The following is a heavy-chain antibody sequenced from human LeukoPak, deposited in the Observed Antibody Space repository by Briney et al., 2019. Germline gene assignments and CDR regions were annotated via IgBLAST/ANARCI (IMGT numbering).Heavy chain of an antibody. CDR1: GFTFSTYG. Sequence: GGSLRLSCAASGFTFSTYGMNWVRRAPGKGLEWVSYIGTSSSTIYYADSVKGRFTISRDNAKNSLYLQMNSLRDEDTAVYYCARHDYGGNSGDYWGQGTLVTVSS. D-gene: IGHD4-23*01. V-gene: IGHV3-48*02. J-gene: IGHJ4*02. CDR3: ARHDYGGNSGDY. CDR2: IGTSSSTI.